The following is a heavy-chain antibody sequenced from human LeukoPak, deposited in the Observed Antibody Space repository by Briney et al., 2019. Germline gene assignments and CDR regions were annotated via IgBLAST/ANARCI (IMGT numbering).Heavy chain of an antibody. V-gene: IGHV1-69-2*01. J-gene: IGHJ5*02. CDR2: GDPEDGET. CDR3: TIVGLDYYDTSGYLS. CDR1: AYSFTNYF. D-gene: IGHD3-22*01. Sequence: GATVKISCKASAYSFTNYFLHWEQQAPGKGLEWMGRGDPEDGETIYAEKFQGRVAITADTSRDTAYMELSSLRSGDTAVYSCTIVGLDYYDTSGYLSWGQGTLVTVSS.